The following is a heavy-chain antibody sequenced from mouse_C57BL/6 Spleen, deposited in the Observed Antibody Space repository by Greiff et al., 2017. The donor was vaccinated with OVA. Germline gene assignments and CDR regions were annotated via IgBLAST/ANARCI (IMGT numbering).Heavy chain of an antibody. J-gene: IGHJ2*01. Sequence: QVQLQQPGAELVRPGTSVKLSCKASGYTFTSYWMHWVKQRPGQGLEWIGVIDPSDSYTNYNQKFKGKATLTVDTSSSTAYMQLSSLTSEDSAVYYCARGVGYERGYWGQGTTLTVSS. CDR1: GYTFTSYW. CDR3: ARGVGYERGY. V-gene: IGHV1-59*01. D-gene: IGHD2-2*01. CDR2: IDPSDSYT.